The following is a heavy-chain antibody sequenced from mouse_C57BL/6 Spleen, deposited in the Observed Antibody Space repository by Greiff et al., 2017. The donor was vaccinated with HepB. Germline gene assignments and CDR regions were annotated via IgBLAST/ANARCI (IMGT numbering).Heavy chain of an antibody. D-gene: IGHD2-4*01. CDR3: ARYDYDGGDYFDY. CDR1: GYAFSSSW. Sequence: VQLQESGPELVKPGASVKISCKASGYAFSSSWMNWVKQRPGKGLEWIGRIYPGDGDTNYNGKFKGKATLTADKSSSTAYMQLSSLTSEDSAVYFCARYDYDGGDYFDYWGQGTTLTVSS. CDR2: IYPGDGDT. J-gene: IGHJ2*01. V-gene: IGHV1-82*01.